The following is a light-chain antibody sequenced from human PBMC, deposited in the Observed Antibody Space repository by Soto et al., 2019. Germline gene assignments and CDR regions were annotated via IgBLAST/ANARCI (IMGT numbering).Light chain of an antibody. Sequence: QSVLTQPASVSGSPGQSITISCTGTSSDVGGYNYVSWYQQHPGKVPKLMIYDVTYRPSGISDRFSGSKSGNTASLTISGLLAEDEADYYCTSYTSSDIVVFGGGTKLTVL. J-gene: IGLJ2*01. CDR3: TSYTSSDIVV. V-gene: IGLV2-14*03. CDR2: DVT. CDR1: SSDVGGYNY.